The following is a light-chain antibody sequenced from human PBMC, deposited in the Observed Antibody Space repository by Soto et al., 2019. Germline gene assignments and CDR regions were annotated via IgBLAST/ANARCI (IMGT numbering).Light chain of an antibody. V-gene: IGLV2-14*03. CDR3: CSYTSISTSAV. CDR1: SSDIGDYTH. Sequence: QSALTQPASVSGSPGQSITISCTGTSSDIGDYTHVSWYQQHPGTAPKLIIYDVSDRPSGVSNRFSGSKSGNTASLTISGLQTEDEADYYCCSYTSISTSAVFGGGTKLTVL. J-gene: IGLJ2*01. CDR2: DVS.